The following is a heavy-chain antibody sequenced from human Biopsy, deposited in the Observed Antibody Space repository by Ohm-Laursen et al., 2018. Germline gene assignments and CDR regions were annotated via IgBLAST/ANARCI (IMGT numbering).Heavy chain of an antibody. CDR3: VRGVDYYDPYHYYALDV. CDR1: GESFNGYY. J-gene: IGHJ6*02. V-gene: IGHV4-34*01. D-gene: IGHD3-22*01. Sequence: SDTLSLTCAVYGESFNGYYWSWIRQTPGKGLEWIGEINHSGRTNYNPSPKSRVTISVDTSKNQFPLKVRSVTAADTAVYYCVRGVDYYDPYHYYALDVWGQGTTVTVSS. CDR2: INHSGRT.